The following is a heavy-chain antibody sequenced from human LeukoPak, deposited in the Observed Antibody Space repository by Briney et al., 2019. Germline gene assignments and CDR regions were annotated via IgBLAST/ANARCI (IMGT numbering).Heavy chain of an antibody. V-gene: IGHV3-21*01. CDR1: GFTFISYS. CDR2: ISSTSIYI. CDR3: ARELVFGNVIRE. J-gene: IGHJ4*02. Sequence: GGSLRLSCAASGFTFISYSMNWVRQAPGKGLEWVPSISSTSIYIYYADSVKGRFTISRDNAKNSLYLQMNSLRVEDTAVYYCARELVFGNVIREGGQGTLVTVSS. D-gene: IGHD1-14*01.